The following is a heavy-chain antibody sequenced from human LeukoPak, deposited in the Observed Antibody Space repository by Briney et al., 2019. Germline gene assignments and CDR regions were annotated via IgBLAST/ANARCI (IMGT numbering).Heavy chain of an antibody. Sequence: PAGSLSLSCAASGFTFSSYSMSWVRQAPGKGLEWVSAISCSGGSTYYAAPVKGRFTISSANSKNTLHLQMNGPGADTTAVYYAAKVAGWLVYYYGMDVWGQGTTVTVPS. J-gene: IGHJ6*02. D-gene: IGHD6-19*01. CDR2: ISCSGGST. CDR3: AKVAGWLVYYYGMDV. CDR1: GFTFSSYS. V-gene: IGHV3-23*01.